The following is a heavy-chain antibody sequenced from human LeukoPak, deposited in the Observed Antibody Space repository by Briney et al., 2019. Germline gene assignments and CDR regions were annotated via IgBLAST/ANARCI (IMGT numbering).Heavy chain of an antibody. V-gene: IGHV4-59*01. D-gene: IGHD1-26*01. CDR1: GGSISSYY. Sequence: SETLSLTCTVSGGSISSYYGSWIRQPAGKGLEWIGYIYYSGSTNYNPSLKSRVTISLDASKNQFSLKLSSVTAADTALYYCARAALTMGATKFDYWGQGTLVTVSS. J-gene: IGHJ4*02. CDR2: IYYSGST. CDR3: ARAALTMGATKFDY.